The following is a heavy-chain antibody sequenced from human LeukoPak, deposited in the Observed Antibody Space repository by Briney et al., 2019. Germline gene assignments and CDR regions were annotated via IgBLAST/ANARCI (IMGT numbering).Heavy chain of an antibody. CDR3: ARGDCSGGTCYSDSAFHI. D-gene: IGHD2-15*01. CDR1: GXSVSSDSTT. J-gene: IGHJ3*02. CDR2: TYYRSKWYS. Sequence: SQTLSLTCAISGXSVSSDSTTWNWIRLSPSRGLEWLGRTYYRSKWYSDYAVSVKSRITINPDTSKNQFSLQLNSVTPEDTAVYYCARGDCSGGTCYSDSAFHIWGQGTMVTVSS. V-gene: IGHV6-1*01.